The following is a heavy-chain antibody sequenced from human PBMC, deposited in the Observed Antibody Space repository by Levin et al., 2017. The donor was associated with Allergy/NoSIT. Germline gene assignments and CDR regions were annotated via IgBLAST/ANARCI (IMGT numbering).Heavy chain of an antibody. J-gene: IGHJ6*02. CDR2: INSKNGGT. V-gene: IGHV1-2*02. Sequence: ASVKVSCKASGYTFTDYYIHWVRQAPGQGLEWMGWINSKNGGTSYAQKFQGRATMTRDTSISTAYMEVSTLRFDDTAVYYCAREDITVALSSPAYHYYSGMDVWGQGTTVTVSS. CDR3: AREDITVALSSPAYHYYSGMDV. CDR1: GYTFTDYY. D-gene: IGHD6-19*01.